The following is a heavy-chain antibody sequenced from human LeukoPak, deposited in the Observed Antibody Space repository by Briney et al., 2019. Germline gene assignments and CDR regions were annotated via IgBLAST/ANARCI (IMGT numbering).Heavy chain of an antibody. Sequence: PGGSLRLSCAASGFTFDDYAMHWVRQAPGKGLEWVAVISYDGFNNYYADSVRGRFTISRDNSKNTLYVQMNSLRPEDTAVYYCAKDGYCDSASCYGWFDPWGQGTLVTVSS. CDR2: ISYDGFNN. J-gene: IGHJ5*02. CDR3: AKDGYCDSASCYGWFDP. D-gene: IGHD2-2*03. CDR1: GFTFDDYA. V-gene: IGHV3-30*04.